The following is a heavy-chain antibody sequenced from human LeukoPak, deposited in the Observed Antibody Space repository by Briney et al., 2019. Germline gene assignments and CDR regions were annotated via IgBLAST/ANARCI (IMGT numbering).Heavy chain of an antibody. CDR2: IKEDGSEQ. CDR1: GFTLSDYW. V-gene: IGHV3-7*02. J-gene: IGHJ5*02. D-gene: IGHD3-3*01. Sequence: GGSLRLSSAPSGFTLSDYWMRWVRQAPGEGLEWVANIKEDGSEQYYANAVKGRFTVSRDNARKSVYLQMNSRRADDTAVYYCTKRWSVNLFDPWGQGTVVTVSS. CDR3: TKRWSVNLFDP.